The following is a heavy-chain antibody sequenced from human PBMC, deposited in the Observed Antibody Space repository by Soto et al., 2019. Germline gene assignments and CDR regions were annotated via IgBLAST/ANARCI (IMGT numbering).Heavy chain of an antibody. D-gene: IGHD3-16*01. CDR3: AKDLPHMITVGGVRRY. V-gene: IGHV3-30*18. CDR1: GFTFSSYG. Sequence: QVQLVESGGGVVQPGRSLRLSCAASGFTFSSYGMHWVRQAPGKGLEWVAVISYDGSNKYYADSLKGRFTISRDNSKNTLYLQMNSLRAEDTAVYYCAKDLPHMITVGGVRRYWGQGNLVTVSS. CDR2: ISYDGSNK. J-gene: IGHJ4*02.